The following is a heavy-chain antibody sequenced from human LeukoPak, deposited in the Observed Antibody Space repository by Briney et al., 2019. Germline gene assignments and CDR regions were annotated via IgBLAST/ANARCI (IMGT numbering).Heavy chain of an antibody. D-gene: IGHD6-13*01. Sequence: GGSLRLSCAASGFTFSSYWMSWVRQAPGKGMEWVANIKQDGSETYYVDSVKGRFTISRDNAKNSLYLQMNSLRAEDTAVYYCARDRWQQLVFFDYWGQGTLVTVSS. CDR2: IKQDGSET. CDR1: GFTFSSYW. J-gene: IGHJ4*02. V-gene: IGHV3-7*01. CDR3: ARDRWQQLVFFDY.